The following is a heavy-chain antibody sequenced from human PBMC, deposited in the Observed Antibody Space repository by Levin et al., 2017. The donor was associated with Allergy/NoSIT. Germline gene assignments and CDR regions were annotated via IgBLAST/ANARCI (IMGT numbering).Heavy chain of an antibody. CDR2: ISAYNGNT. D-gene: IGHD3-22*01. V-gene: IGHV1-18*01. CDR1: GYTFTSYG. CDR3: ARVVIVVVIADAFDI. J-gene: IGHJ3*02. Sequence: GESLKISCKASGYTFTSYGISWVRQAPGQGLEWMGWISAYNGNTNYAQKLQGRVTMTTDTSTSTAYMELRSLRSDDTAVYYCARVVIVVVIADAFDIWGQGTMVTVSS.